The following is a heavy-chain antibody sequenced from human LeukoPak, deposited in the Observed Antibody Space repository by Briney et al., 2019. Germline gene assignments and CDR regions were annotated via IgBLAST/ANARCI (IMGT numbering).Heavy chain of an antibody. CDR3: ARDPWIAAAVPNMDV. J-gene: IGHJ6*02. CDR2: ISYDGSNK. D-gene: IGHD6-13*01. V-gene: IGHV3-30-3*01. Sequence: GGSLRLSCAASGFTFSSYATHWVRQAPGKGLEWVAVISYDGSNKYYADSVKGRFTISRDNSKNTLYLQMNSLRAEDTAVYYCARDPWIAAAVPNMDVWGQGTTVTVSS. CDR1: GFTFSSYA.